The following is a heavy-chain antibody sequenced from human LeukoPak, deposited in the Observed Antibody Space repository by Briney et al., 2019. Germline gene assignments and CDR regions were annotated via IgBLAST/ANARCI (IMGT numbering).Heavy chain of an antibody. CDR3: ARDGQQGDQSAFDI. D-gene: IGHD2-21*01. Sequence: GGSLRLSCATSGFTFGDYHMDWVRQAPGKGLEWIGRFRNKARNYNTEYVASVEGRFTISRDASKNSLYVQMDSLKIEDTGVYFCARDGQQGDQSAFDIWGQGTTVTVSS. J-gene: IGHJ3*02. CDR1: GFTFGDYH. V-gene: IGHV3-72*01. CDR2: FRNKARNYNT.